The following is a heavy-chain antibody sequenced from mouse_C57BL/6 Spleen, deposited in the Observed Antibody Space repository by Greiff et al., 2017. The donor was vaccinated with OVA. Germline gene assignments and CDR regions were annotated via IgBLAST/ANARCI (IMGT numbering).Heavy chain of an antibody. CDR1: GFTFSSYA. J-gene: IGHJ1*03. Sequence: DVMLVESGGGLVKPGGSLKLSCAASGFTFSSYAMSWVRQTPEKRLEWVATISDGGSYTYYPDNVKGRFTISRDNAKNNLYLQMSHLKSEDTAMYYCAREASGDYYGSSYWYFDVWGTGTTVTVSS. CDR3: AREASGDYYGSSYWYFDV. D-gene: IGHD1-1*01. CDR2: ISDGGSYT. V-gene: IGHV5-4*01.